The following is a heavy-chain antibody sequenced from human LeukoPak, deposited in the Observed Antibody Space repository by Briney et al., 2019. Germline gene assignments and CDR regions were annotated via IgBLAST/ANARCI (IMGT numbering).Heavy chain of an antibody. J-gene: IGHJ5*02. D-gene: IGHD1-1*01. CDR2: ISHTGLT. CDR3: ARVPDITARPCDT. Sequence: SETLSLTCAVYGGSFSGYYWTLIRQTPGKGLEGIGEISHTGLTGSNPSLKSRVTVFVDSSKKQFSLRMTSVTAADTGVYYCARVPDITARPCDTWGPGTLVTVSS. CDR1: GGSFSGYY. V-gene: IGHV4-34*01.